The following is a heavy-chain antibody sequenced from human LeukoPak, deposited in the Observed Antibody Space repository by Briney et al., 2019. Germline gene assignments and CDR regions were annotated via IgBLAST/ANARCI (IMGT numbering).Heavy chain of an antibody. Sequence: GESLQISCKGSGYRFTSYWIAWVRQMPGKGLEWMGIIYPGDSDTRYSPSFQGQVTISADRSISTAYLQWSSLKASDTAMYYCARPDNLPNAFDIWGQGTMVTASS. D-gene: IGHD1-1*01. CDR1: GYRFTSYW. J-gene: IGHJ3*02. CDR3: ARPDNLPNAFDI. V-gene: IGHV5-51*01. CDR2: IYPGDSDT.